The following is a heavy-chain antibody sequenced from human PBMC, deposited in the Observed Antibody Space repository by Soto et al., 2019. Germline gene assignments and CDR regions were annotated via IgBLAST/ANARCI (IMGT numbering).Heavy chain of an antibody. Sequence: QVQLQESGPGLVKPSGTLSLTCAVSGGSISTSNWWSWVRQPPGKGLEWIGEVYHSGSTNYNPSFQSRVAMSVDKSKNQFSLKLNSVTAADTALYYCARTITSGTRFDYWGQGSLVTVSS. CDR2: VYHSGST. J-gene: IGHJ4*02. D-gene: IGHD1-1*01. CDR1: GGSISTSNW. V-gene: IGHV4-4*02. CDR3: ARTITSGTRFDY.